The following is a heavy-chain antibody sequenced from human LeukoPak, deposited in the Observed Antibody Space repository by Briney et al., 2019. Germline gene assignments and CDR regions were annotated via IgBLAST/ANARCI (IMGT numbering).Heavy chain of an antibody. CDR2: IIPILGIA. J-gene: IGHJ6*03. CDR3: ARDRGGMVVTPTHYMDV. V-gene: IGHV1-69*04. CDR1: GGTFSSYT. Sequence: SVKVSCKASGGTFSSYTISWVRQAPGQGLEWMGRIIPILGIANYAQKFQGRVTITADKSTSTAYMALISLRSEDTAVYYCARDRGGMVVTPTHYMDVWGKGTTVTVSS. D-gene: IGHD4-23*01.